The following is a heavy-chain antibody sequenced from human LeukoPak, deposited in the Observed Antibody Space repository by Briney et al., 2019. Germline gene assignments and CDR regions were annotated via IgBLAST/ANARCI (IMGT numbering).Heavy chain of an antibody. V-gene: IGHV4-39*01. D-gene: IGHD3-16*02. CDR3: ARAPYDYVWGSYRYYWFDP. Sequence: SETLSLTCTVSGGSISSSSYYWGWIRQPPGKGLEWIGTIYYSGSTYYNPSLKSRVTISVDTSKNQFSLKLRSVTAADTAVYYCARAPYDYVWGSYRYYWFDPWGQGTLVTVSS. J-gene: IGHJ5*02. CDR1: GGSISSSSYY. CDR2: IYYSGST.